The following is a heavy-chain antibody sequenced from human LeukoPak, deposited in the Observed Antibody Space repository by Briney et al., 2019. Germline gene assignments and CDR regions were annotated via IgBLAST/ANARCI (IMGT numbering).Heavy chain of an antibody. J-gene: IGHJ5*02. CDR3: ARDEYCTNGVCYSGNNWFDP. V-gene: IGHV3-7*03. Sequence: GGSLRLSCAASGFTFSSYWMSWVRQAPGKGLEWVANIKQDGSEKYYVDSVKGRFTISRDNAKNSLYLQMNSLRVEDTAVYYCARDEYCTNGVCYSGNNWFDPWGQGTLVTVSS. CDR2: IKQDGSEK. D-gene: IGHD2-8*01. CDR1: GFTFSSYW.